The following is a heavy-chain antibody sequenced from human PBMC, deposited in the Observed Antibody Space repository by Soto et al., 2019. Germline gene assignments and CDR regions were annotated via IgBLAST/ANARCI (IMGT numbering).Heavy chain of an antibody. D-gene: IGHD3-22*01. V-gene: IGHV4-59*08. CDR2: IYYSGST. J-gene: IGHJ4*02. CDR1: GGSISSYY. CDR3: ARPLGTMIVVSPAGY. Sequence: PSETLSLTCTVSGGSISSYYWSWIRQPPGKGLEWIGYIYYSGSTNYNPSLKSRVTISVDTSKNQFSLKLSSVTAADTAVYYCARPLGTMIVVSPAGYWGQGTLVTVSS.